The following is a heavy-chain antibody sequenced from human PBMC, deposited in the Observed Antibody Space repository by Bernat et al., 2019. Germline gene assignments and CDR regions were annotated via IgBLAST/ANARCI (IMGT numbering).Heavy chain of an antibody. D-gene: IGHD5-18*01. V-gene: IGHV4-31*03. CDR1: GGSISSGGYY. CDR3: ARLRARDTAMVTYYYGMDV. Sequence: QVQLQESGPGLVKPSQTLSLTCTVSGGSISSGGYYWSWIRQHPGKGLEWIGYIYNSGSTYYNPSLKSRVTISVDTSKNQFSLKLSSVAAADTAVYYCARLRARDTAMVTYYYGMDVWGQGTTVTVSS. CDR2: IYNSGST. J-gene: IGHJ6*02.